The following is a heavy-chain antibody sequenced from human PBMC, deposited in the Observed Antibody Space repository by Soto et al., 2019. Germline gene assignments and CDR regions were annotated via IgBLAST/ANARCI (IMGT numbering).Heavy chain of an antibody. J-gene: IGHJ4*02. CDR1: GFTFSSYG. CDR2: IWYDGSNK. V-gene: IGHV3-33*01. CDR3: ARGRWAAAGYWADY. D-gene: IGHD6-13*01. Sequence: QVQLVESGGGVVQPGRSLRLSCAASGFTFSSYGMHWVRQAPGKGLEWVAVIWYDGSNKYYADSVKGRFTISRDNSKNTLYLQMNSLRAEDTAVYYCARGRWAAAGYWADYWGQGTLVTVSS.